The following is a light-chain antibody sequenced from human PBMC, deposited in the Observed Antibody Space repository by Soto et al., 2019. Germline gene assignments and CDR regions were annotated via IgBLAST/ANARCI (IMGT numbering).Light chain of an antibody. Sequence: QSVLTQPPSVSGAPGQRVTISCTGSSSNIGAGYDVHWYQQLPGTAPKLLIYGNSNRPSGVPDRFSGSKSGTSAALAITGLQAEDEADYCCQAYGSSLSGGVFGGGTKVTVL. J-gene: IGLJ3*02. CDR1: SSNIGAGYD. CDR2: GNS. CDR3: QAYGSSLSGGV. V-gene: IGLV1-40*01.